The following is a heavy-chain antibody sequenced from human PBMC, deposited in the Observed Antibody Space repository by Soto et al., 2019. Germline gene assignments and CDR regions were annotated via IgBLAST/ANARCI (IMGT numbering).Heavy chain of an antibody. D-gene: IGHD2-2*01. CDR2: IYWNDDK. Sequence: SGPRLVTRTQTITLTCTFSGFSLSTSEVGVGWSRHPPVKALEWLALIYWNDDKRYSPSLKSRLTITKDTSKNQVVLTMTNMDPVDTATYYCAHIAGYCSSTSCYAFDYWGQGTLVTVSS. V-gene: IGHV2-5*01. J-gene: IGHJ4*02. CDR3: AHIAGYCSSTSCYAFDY. CDR1: GFSLSTSEVG.